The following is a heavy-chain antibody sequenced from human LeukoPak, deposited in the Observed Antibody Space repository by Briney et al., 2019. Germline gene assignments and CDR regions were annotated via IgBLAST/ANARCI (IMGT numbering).Heavy chain of an antibody. CDR3: ASGTSP. Sequence: GGSLRLSCAASGFTFSSYAMSWVRQAPGKGLECVSSISGSRGITYYADSVKGRFTISRDNSKNTLYLQINSLRAEDTAVYYCASGTSPWGQGTLVTVSS. CDR1: GFTFSSYA. D-gene: IGHD1-1*01. V-gene: IGHV3-23*01. J-gene: IGHJ5*02. CDR2: ISGSRGIT.